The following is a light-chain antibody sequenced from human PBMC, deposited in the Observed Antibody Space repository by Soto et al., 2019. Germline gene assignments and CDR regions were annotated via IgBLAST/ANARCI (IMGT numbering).Light chain of an antibody. CDR1: QGIRND. Sequence: AIQMTQSPSSLSASVGDRVTITCRVSQGIRNDVAWYQQKPGKAPKLLIYAASSLQSGVPSRFSGGGFGTDFTLTISSLQPEDFATSSCLQYYKYPYTFGQGTKLEIK. J-gene: IGKJ2*01. CDR2: AAS. V-gene: IGKV1-6*01. CDR3: LQYYKYPYT.